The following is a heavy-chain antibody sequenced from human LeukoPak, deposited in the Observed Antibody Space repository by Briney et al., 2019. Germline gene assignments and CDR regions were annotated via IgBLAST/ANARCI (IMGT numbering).Heavy chain of an antibody. J-gene: IGHJ4*02. D-gene: IGHD3-22*01. CDR1: GFTFSSYA. CDR2: ISYDGSNK. Sequence: GGSLRLSCAGSGFTFSSYARHWVRQAPGRGLEWVAVISYDGSNKYYADSVKGRFTISRDNSKNTLYLQMNSLRAEDTAVYYCARGVLRYYDSSGNFDYWGQGTLVTVSS. V-gene: IGHV3-30*04. CDR3: ARGVLRYYDSSGNFDY.